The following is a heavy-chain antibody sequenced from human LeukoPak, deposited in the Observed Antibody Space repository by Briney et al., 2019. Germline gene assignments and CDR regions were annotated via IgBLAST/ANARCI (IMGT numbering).Heavy chain of an antibody. Sequence: PSETLSLTCAVYGGSFSGYYWSWIRQPPGKGLEWIGEINHSGSTNYNPSLKSRVTISVDTSKNQFSLKLSPVTAADTAVYYCARVPAPYGGSYRIDYWGQGTLVTVSS. CDR3: ARVPAPYGGSYRIDY. J-gene: IGHJ4*02. V-gene: IGHV4-34*01. CDR1: GGSFSGYY. D-gene: IGHD1-26*01. CDR2: INHSGST.